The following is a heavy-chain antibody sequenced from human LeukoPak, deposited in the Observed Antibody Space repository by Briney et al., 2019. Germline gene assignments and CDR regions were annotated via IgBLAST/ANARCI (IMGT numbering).Heavy chain of an antibody. J-gene: IGHJ4*02. Sequence: PGGSLRLSCAASGFMFSDYFMSSIRQAPGKELEWISYISSNSKYTKYADSVKGRFTISRDNAKKSLYLQMNSLRAEDTAVYYCARDNGNKYYFDYWGQGTLVTVSS. D-gene: IGHD2-8*01. CDR2: ISSNSKYT. CDR3: ARDNGNKYYFDY. CDR1: GFMFSDYF. V-gene: IGHV3-11*05.